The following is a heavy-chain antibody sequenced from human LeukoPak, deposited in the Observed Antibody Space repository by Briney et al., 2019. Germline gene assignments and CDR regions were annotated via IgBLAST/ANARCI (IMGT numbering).Heavy chain of an antibody. CDR3: ARDRVTMVRGVIIGSFDY. CDR2: ISAYNGDT. Sequence: ASVKVSCKTSGYTFTTYGISWVRQAPGQGLEWMGWISAYNGDTKYAQKFQGRVTMTTVTSTSTAYMELRSLRSDDTAVYYCARDRVTMVRGVIIGSFDYRGQGTLVTVSS. V-gene: IGHV1-18*01. D-gene: IGHD3-10*01. CDR1: GYTFTTYG. J-gene: IGHJ4*02.